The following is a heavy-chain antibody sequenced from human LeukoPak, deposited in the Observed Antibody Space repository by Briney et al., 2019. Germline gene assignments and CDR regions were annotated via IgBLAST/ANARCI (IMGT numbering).Heavy chain of an antibody. Sequence: PGGSLRLSCAASGFTLTKHAMSWVRQAPGKGLEWVSSINPSSGNTYYADSVKGRFTISGDYSKNTLCLQMNSLRAEDTAVYYCAKEHMAAAVYYFDYWGQGILVTVSS. CDR2: INPSSGNT. J-gene: IGHJ4*02. V-gene: IGHV3-23*01. D-gene: IGHD2-15*01. CDR3: AKEHMAAAVYYFDY. CDR1: GFTLTKHA.